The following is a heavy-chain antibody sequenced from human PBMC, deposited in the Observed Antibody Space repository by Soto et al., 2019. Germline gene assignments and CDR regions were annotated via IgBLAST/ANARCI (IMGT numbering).Heavy chain of an antibody. CDR1: GDSISSGGLS. Sequence: QLQLQESGSGLLKPSQTLSLNCSVSGDSISSGGLSWNWLRQSPGRGLEWLGDIYYPGLTYYNPSLKSRVSTSLDTSENQVSLSLSSVTAADSAVYYCARGRRSKTATAGTGGFDPWGPGTLVTVSS. CDR3: ARGRRSKTATAGTGGFDP. CDR2: IYYPGLT. J-gene: IGHJ5*02. V-gene: IGHV4-30-2*06. D-gene: IGHD6-13*01.